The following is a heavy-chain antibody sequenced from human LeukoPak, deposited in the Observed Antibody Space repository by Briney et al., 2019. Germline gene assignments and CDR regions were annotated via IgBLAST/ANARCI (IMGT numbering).Heavy chain of an antibody. J-gene: IGHJ4*02. Sequence: GGSLRLSRTASEVTFSSYWLHWVRQAPGKGLVWVSRMNSDGSSTSYADSVKGRFTISRDNAKNTLYLQMNSLRAEDTAVYYCVRRVGDYWGQGTLVTVSS. CDR3: VRRVGDY. CDR1: EVTFSSYW. V-gene: IGHV3-74*01. CDR2: MNSDGSST. D-gene: IGHD3-10*01.